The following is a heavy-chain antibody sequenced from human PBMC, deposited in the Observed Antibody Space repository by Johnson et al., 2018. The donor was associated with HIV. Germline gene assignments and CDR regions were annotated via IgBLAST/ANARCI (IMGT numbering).Heavy chain of an antibody. CDR1: GFTFSSYG. CDR3: AKDQASSLNAFDI. CDR2: IRYDGSNK. V-gene: IGHV3-30*02. J-gene: IGHJ3*02. D-gene: IGHD2-2*01. Sequence: QVQLVESGGGVVQPGGSLRLSCAASGFTFSSYGMHWVRQAPGKGLEWVAFIRYDGSNKYYADSVKGRFTISRDNSKNTLYLQMNSLRAEDTAVYYCAKDQASSLNAFDIWGQGTMVTVSS.